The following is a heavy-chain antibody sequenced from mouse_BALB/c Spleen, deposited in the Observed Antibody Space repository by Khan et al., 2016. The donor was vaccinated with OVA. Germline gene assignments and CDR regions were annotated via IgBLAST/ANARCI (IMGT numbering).Heavy chain of an antibody. Sequence: EVELVVSGGGLVQPGGSRKLSCAASGFTFSSYGMHWVRQAPEKGLEWVAYISGDSSTIYSTDTVKGRFTISRDNPKNTLSLQMTSLMSEDTAMYYCATSYYYGYYFDYWGPGTTLTVS. CDR2: ISGDSSTI. CDR1: GFTFSSYG. CDR3: ATSYYYGYYFDY. D-gene: IGHD1-1*01. V-gene: IGHV5-17*02. J-gene: IGHJ2*01.